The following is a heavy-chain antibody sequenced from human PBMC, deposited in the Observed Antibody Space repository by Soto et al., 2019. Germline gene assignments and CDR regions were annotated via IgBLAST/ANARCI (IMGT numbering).Heavy chain of an antibody. D-gene: IGHD4-17*01. CDR1: GLTFTNAW. J-gene: IGHJ4*02. CDR3: TTDPGDYEDF. V-gene: IGHV3-15*01. CDR2: KKNKKDGGKT. Sequence: GGSLRLSCVASGLTFTNAWMSWFRQAQGKGLEWVVHKKNKKDGGKTDYAAPVKGRFTISRDDSRNTLFLQMNILRTEDTAVYYCTTDPGDYEDFWGRGTQVTVSS.